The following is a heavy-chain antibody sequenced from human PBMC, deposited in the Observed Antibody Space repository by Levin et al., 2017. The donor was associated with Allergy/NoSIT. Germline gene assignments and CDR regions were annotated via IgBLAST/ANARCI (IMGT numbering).Heavy chain of an antibody. D-gene: IGHD2-15*01. CDR1: GFTFTNAW. Sequence: SCVASGFTFTNAWMSWVRQAPGKGLEWVARIKSKILGETTDYAAPVRDRFTISRDDSKNTLYLQMNSLKAEDTAVYYCTSGAVVAAATDYWGQGTLVTVSS. CDR2: IKSKILGETT. V-gene: IGHV3-15*01. CDR3: TSGAVVAAATDY. J-gene: IGHJ4*02.